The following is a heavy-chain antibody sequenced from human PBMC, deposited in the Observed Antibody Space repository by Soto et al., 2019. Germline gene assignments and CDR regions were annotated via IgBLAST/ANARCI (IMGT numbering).Heavy chain of an antibody. D-gene: IGHD6-13*01. CDR1: AYAFNTYA. V-gene: IGHV1-18*01. CDR3: ARGGFGSSWRRDS. Sequence: QVQLVQSGAEVKKPGASVKVSCKASAYAFNTYAINWVRQAPGQGLEWMGSIFPYTGDTHYAQHFQGRFTMTTDTSANTAFMELASRRSDDTGVYYCARGGFGSSWRRDSWGPGTLVTVSS. J-gene: IGHJ4*02. CDR2: IFPYTGDT.